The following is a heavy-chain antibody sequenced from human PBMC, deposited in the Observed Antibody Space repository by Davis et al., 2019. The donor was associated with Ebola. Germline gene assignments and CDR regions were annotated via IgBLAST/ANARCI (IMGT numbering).Heavy chain of an antibody. CDR1: GFTFSYYD. CDR3: ARENSGCTGGGCFSGHWLDP. D-gene: IGHD2-15*01. V-gene: IGHV3-13*01. J-gene: IGHJ5*02. CDR2: IGTIGGDT. Sequence: PRGSLRLSCAASGFTFSYYDMQWFRQAAGKGLEWVSGIGTIGGDTHYADSVKGRFTIFRDDAKNSLYLQMDNLRAGDTAIYFCARENSGCTGGGCFSGHWLDPWGQGTLVTVSS.